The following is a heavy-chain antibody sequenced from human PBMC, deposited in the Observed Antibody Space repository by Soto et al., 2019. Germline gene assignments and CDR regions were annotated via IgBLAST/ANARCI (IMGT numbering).Heavy chain of an antibody. CDR2: IYYSGST. V-gene: IGHV4-59*01. D-gene: IGHD6-19*01. CDR1: GGSISSYY. J-gene: IGHJ6*02. CDR3: ARSEDSSGWYEYYYYYYGMDV. Sequence: SETLSLTCTVSGGSISSYYWSWIRQPPGKGLEWIGYIYYSGSTNYNPSLKSRVTISVDTSKNQFSLKLSSVTAADTAVYYCARSEDSSGWYEYYYYYYGMDVWGQGTTVT.